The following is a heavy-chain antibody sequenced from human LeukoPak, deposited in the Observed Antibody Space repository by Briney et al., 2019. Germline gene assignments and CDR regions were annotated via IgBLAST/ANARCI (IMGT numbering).Heavy chain of an antibody. CDR2: IKQDGSEK. V-gene: IGHV3-7*01. CDR1: GFTFSSYW. J-gene: IGHJ6*02. D-gene: IGHD6-13*01. Sequence: GGSLRLSCAASGFTFSSYWMSWVRQAPGKGLEWVANIKQDGSEKYYVDSVKGRFTISRDNAKNSLYLQMNSLRAEDTAVYYCARDKWYSSSWSYYYYGMDVWGQGTTVTVSS. CDR3: ARDKWYSSSWSYYYYGMDV.